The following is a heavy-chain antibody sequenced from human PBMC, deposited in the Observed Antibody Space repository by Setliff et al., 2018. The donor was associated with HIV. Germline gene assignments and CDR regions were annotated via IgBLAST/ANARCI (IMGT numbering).Heavy chain of an antibody. J-gene: IGHJ6*02. D-gene: IGHD3-3*01. CDR3: ARESDCSSAGCHAALEWLDWNYYYGVDV. Sequence: GGSLRLSCAASGFTFSYYGMHWVRQAPGKGLEWVTSIRYDGSYKYYADSVRGRFTISRDNSKNTLYLQMNSLRAEDTAVYYCARESDCSSAGCHAALEWLDWNYYYGVDVWGQGTTVTVSS. CDR2: IRYDGSYK. V-gene: IGHV3-30*02. CDR1: GFTFSYYG.